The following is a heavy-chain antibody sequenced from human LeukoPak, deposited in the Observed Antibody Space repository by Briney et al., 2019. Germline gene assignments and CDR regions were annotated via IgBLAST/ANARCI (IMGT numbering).Heavy chain of an antibody. Sequence: ASVKVSCKASGYTFTSYGISWVRQAPGQGLEWMGWISAYNGNTNHAQKLQGRVTMTTDTSTSTAYMELRSLRSDDTAVCYCARDQNRVEMATIPFDYWGQGTLVTVSS. CDR1: GYTFTSYG. CDR3: ARDQNRVEMATIPFDY. CDR2: ISAYNGNT. V-gene: IGHV1-18*01. J-gene: IGHJ4*02. D-gene: IGHD5-24*01.